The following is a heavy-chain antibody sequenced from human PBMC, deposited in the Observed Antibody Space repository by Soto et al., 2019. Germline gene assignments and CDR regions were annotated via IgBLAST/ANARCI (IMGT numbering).Heavy chain of an antibody. J-gene: IGHJ4*02. D-gene: IGHD5-18*01. CDR2: ISGSGGST. CDR3: AKDLVDSSMDPYYFAY. V-gene: IGHV3-23*01. Sequence: APGKGLEWVSTISGSGGSTYYADSVKGRFTISRDNSKNTLYLQMNSLRAEDTAVYYCAKDLVDSSMDPYYFAYWGQGTLLTVS.